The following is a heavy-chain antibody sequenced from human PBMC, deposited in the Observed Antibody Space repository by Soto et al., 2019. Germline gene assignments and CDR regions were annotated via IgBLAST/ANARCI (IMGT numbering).Heavy chain of an antibody. CDR2: IYTSGST. D-gene: IGHD3-3*01. V-gene: IGHV4-4*07. CDR3: ARDPSCYDFWSWGCYCYGMDV. CDR1: GGSISSYY. Sequence: SETLSLTCTVSGGSISSYYWSWIRQPAGKGLEWIGRIYTSGSTNYNPSLKSRVTMSVDTSKNQFSLKLSPVTAADTAVYYCARDPSCYDFWSWGCYCYGMDVWGQGTTVTVSS. J-gene: IGHJ6*02.